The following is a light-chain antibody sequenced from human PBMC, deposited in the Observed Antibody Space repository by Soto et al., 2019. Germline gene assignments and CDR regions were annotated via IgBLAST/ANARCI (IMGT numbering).Light chain of an antibody. CDR3: SSYTSSNTLVV. CDR2: EVS. CDR1: SSDVGGYKY. J-gene: IGLJ2*01. V-gene: IGLV2-14*01. Sequence: QSALTQPASVSGSPGQSITISCTGTSSDVGGYKYVSWYQQHPGKAPKLMIYEVSNRPSGVSNRFSGSKSGNTASLTISGLPAEDEADYYCSSYTSSNTLVVFGGGTKLTVL.